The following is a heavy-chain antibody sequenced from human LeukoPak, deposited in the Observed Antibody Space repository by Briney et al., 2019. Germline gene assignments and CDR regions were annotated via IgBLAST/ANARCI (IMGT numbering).Heavy chain of an antibody. V-gene: IGHV3-20*04. Sequence: PGRSLRLSCAASGFTFDDYGMSWVRQAPGKWLEWVSGINWNGGSTGYADSVKGRFTISRDNAKNSLYLQMNSLRAEDTALYYCAREVADIVVVPAALYDYWGQGTLVTVSS. D-gene: IGHD2-2*01. CDR1: GFTFDDYG. CDR3: AREVADIVVVPAALYDY. CDR2: INWNGGST. J-gene: IGHJ4*02.